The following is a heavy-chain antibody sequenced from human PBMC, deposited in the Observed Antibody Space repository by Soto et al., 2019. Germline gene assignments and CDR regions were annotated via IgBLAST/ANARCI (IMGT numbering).Heavy chain of an antibody. CDR3: ASGIAVAGTPTGWFDP. CDR1: GGTFSSYA. CDR2: IIPIFGTT. Sequence: QVQLVQSGAEVKKPGSSVKVSCKASGGTFSSYAISWVRQAPGQGLEWMGGIIPIFGTTNYAQKFQGRVTITADESTSTAYMELSSLRSEDTAVYYCASGIAVAGTPTGWFDPWGQETLVTVSS. J-gene: IGHJ5*02. D-gene: IGHD6-19*01. V-gene: IGHV1-69*12.